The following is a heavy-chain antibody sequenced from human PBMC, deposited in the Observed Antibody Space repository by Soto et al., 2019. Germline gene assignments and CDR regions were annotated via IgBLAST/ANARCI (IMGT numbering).Heavy chain of an antibody. J-gene: IGHJ4*02. CDR2: NNHSGST. Sequence: QVQLQQWGAGLLKPSETLSLTCAVYGGSFSGHYWSWIRQSPTKGLEWIGENNHSGSTNYNPSLKSRVTISVDTSKNQFSLKLISVTAADTAVYYCTSILRFLWGQGTLVTVSS. CDR1: GGSFSGHY. D-gene: IGHD3-3*01. V-gene: IGHV4-34*01. CDR3: TSILRFL.